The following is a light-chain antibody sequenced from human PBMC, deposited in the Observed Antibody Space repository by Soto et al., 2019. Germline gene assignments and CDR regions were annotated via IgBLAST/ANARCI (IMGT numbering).Light chain of an antibody. CDR2: VVS. V-gene: IGLV2-14*01. CDR1: SSDVGGYNY. Sequence: QSALTQPASVSGSPGQSITISCTGTSSDVGGYNYVSWYQQHPDKAPKLMIYVVSNRPSGVSNRFSGSKSCNTASLTISGLQAEDESDYSFGSYTCSETPYVFGTGTKVTVL. J-gene: IGLJ1*01. CDR3: GSYTCSETPYV.